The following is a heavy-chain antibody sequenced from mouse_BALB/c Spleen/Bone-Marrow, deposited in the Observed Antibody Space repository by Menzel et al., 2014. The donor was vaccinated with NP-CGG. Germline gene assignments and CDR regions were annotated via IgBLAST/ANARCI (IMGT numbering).Heavy chain of an antibody. J-gene: IGHJ2*01. CDR2: ISSGGSYT. CDR1: GFTFNSYA. Sequence: EVQLVESGGGLVKPGGSLKLSCAASGFTFNSYAMSWVRQTPEKRLEWVATISSGGSYTYYPDSVKGRFTISRDNAKNTLYLQMSSLRSEDTAMYYCARHITTVVADYWGQGTTLTVSS. D-gene: IGHD1-1*01. V-gene: IGHV5-9-3*01. CDR3: ARHITTVVADY.